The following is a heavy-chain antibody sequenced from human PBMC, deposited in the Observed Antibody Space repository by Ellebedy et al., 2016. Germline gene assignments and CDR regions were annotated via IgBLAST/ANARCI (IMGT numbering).Heavy chain of an antibody. CDR2: ITTDGDS. Sequence: GESLKISCAASGFVVSDNYMTWVRQIPGKGLECISIITTDGDSFSSDSVKGRFIISRDKSKNTLHLQLNNLRPADTAMYYCARASMRYNNEFFFDSWGQGILVTVSS. CDR3: ARASMRYNNEFFFDS. CDR1: GFVVSDNY. J-gene: IGHJ4*02. V-gene: IGHV3-53*01. D-gene: IGHD2/OR15-2a*01.